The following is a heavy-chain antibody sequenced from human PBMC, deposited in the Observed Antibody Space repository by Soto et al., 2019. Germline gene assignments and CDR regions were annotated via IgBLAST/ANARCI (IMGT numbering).Heavy chain of an antibody. Sequence: SETLSLTCTVSGGSISSGGYYWSWIRQHPGKGLEWIGYIYYSGGTYYNPSLKSRVTISVDTSKNQFSLKLSSVTAADTAVYYCARGKSSSGYYYFDYWGQGTLVTVSS. V-gene: IGHV4-31*03. D-gene: IGHD3-22*01. CDR2: IYYSGGT. CDR1: GGSISSGGYY. J-gene: IGHJ4*02. CDR3: ARGKSSSGYYYFDY.